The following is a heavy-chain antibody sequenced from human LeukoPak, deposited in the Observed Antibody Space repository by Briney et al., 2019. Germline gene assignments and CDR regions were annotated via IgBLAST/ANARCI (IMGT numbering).Heavy chain of an antibody. V-gene: IGHV4-59*01. CDR1: GGSISSYY. Sequence: SETLSLTCTVSGGSISSYYWSWIRQPPGKRLEWIGYIYYSGSTNYNPSLKSRVTISVDTSKNQFSLKLSSVTAADTAVYYCARVRRDGYNYGADYWGQGTLVTVSS. D-gene: IGHD5-24*01. CDR2: IYYSGST. J-gene: IGHJ4*02. CDR3: ARVRRDGYNYGADY.